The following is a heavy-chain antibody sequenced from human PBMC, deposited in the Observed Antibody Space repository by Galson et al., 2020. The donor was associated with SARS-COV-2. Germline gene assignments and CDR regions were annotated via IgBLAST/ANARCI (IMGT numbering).Heavy chain of an antibody. CDR3: AGDRSQWELVPLDY. D-gene: IGHD1-26*01. V-gene: IGHV1-18*01. Sequence: ASVKVSCKASGYTSTSYGISWVRQAPGQGLEWMGWISAYNGNTNYAQKLQGRVTMTTDTSTSTAYMELSSLRSDDTAVYYCAGDRSQWELVPLDYWGQGTLVTVSS. CDR1: GYTSTSYG. J-gene: IGHJ4*02. CDR2: ISAYNGNT.